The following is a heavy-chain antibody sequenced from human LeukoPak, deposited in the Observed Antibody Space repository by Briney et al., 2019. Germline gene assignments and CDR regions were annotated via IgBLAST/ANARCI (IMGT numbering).Heavy chain of an antibody. D-gene: IGHD6-13*01. CDR3: AREERNAAAGLDY. Sequence: SETLSLTCAVYGGSFSGYYWSWIRQPPGKGLEWIGEINHSGSTNYNPSLKSRVTISVDTSKNQFSLKLSSVTAADTAVYYCAREERNAAAGLDYWGQGTLVTVSS. CDR2: INHSGST. CDR1: GGSFSGYY. J-gene: IGHJ4*02. V-gene: IGHV4-34*01.